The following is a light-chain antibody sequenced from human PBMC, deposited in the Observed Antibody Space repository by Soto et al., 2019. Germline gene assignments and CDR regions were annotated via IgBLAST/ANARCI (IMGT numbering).Light chain of an antibody. Sequence: EIVLTKSPASLSLPPGQRATLSCRASQIVDTTFFAWYQKKPGQAPRLLIYGASKRATGIPDRFSGSGSGTDFTLIISRLEPEDFAVYYCQQYMSSVTFGQGTKVEIK. CDR2: GAS. CDR3: QQYMSSVT. CDR1: QIVDTTF. J-gene: IGKJ1*01. V-gene: IGKV3-20*01.